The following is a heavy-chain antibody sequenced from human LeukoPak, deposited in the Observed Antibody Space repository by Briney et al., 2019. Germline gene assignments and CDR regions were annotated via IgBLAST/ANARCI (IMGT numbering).Heavy chain of an antibody. D-gene: IGHD1-26*01. V-gene: IGHV3-33*06. Sequence: GGSLRLSCVVSGISLSNYAMTWVRQAPGKGLEWVAVVWAAGRNQFYADSVKGRFTISRDNSKNMIYLQMDSLRSEDTALYYCVKEWAPFDGFDVWGQGITVIVSS. CDR3: VKEWAPFDGFDV. J-gene: IGHJ3*01. CDR2: VWAAGRNQ. CDR1: GISLSNYA.